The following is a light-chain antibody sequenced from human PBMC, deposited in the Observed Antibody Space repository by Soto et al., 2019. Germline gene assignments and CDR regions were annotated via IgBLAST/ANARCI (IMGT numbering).Light chain of an antibody. Sequence: DIVMTQSPLSLPVTPGEPASISCRSSHSLMHSNGYNYLDWYLQKPVQSPQLLIYLCSNRASGVPDRFSGSGLGTDFTLKISSVEAEDVGVYYGVQDLRTPEISFGGVAMVEIK. V-gene: IGKV2-28*01. CDR1: HSLMHSNGYNY. CDR3: VQDLRTPEIS. CDR2: LCS. J-gene: IGKJ4*01.